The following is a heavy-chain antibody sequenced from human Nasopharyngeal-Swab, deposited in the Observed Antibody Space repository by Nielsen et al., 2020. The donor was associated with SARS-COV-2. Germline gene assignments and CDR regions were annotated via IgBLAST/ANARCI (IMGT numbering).Heavy chain of an antibody. D-gene: IGHD3-22*01. Sequence: RQAPGMGLEWIGELHHSGSTIYNPSLKSRVTISVDTSKNQFSLKLSSVTAADTAVYYCARGRIYYDSSGYRRNWFDPWGQGTLVTVSS. CDR2: LHHSGST. V-gene: IGHV4-34*01. CDR3: ARGRIYYDSSGYRRNWFDP. J-gene: IGHJ5*02.